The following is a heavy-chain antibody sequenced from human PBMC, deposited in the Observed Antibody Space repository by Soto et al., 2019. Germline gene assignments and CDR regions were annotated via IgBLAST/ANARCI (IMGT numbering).Heavy chain of an antibody. V-gene: IGHV4-39*01. D-gene: IGHD3-22*01. J-gene: IGHJ3*01. CDR1: HGSISSSSYH. CDR3: ARLNANYYDSGGLYAFDF. CDR2: IYYSGSN. Sequence: LETLSLTYSVSHGSISSSSYHWDWIRQPPGKGLEWIGSIYYSGSNYYNPSLKSRVTIAVDTSKNQFSLKLSYVTAADTAVYSCARLNANYYDSGGLYAFDFWGQGTMVTVSS.